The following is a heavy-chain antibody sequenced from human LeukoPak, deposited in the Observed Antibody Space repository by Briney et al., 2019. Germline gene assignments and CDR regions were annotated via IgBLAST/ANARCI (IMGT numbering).Heavy chain of an antibody. Sequence: GGSLRLSCAASGFTFSSYGMHWVRQAPGKGLEWVAVISYDGSNKYYAGSVKGRFTISRGNSKNTLYLQMNSLRAEDTAVYYCAKSVVATRYLVDYWGQGTLVTVSS. D-gene: IGHD5-12*01. V-gene: IGHV3-30*18. CDR1: GFTFSSYG. CDR2: ISYDGSNK. CDR3: AKSVVATRYLVDY. J-gene: IGHJ4*02.